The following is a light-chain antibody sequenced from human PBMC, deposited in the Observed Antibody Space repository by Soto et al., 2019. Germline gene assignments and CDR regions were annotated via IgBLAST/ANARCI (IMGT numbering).Light chain of an antibody. CDR3: QKYGSSPWT. J-gene: IGKJ1*01. CDR1: QSVSGSF. CDR2: GAS. Sequence: ESVLTQSPGTLSLSPGARATLSCRASQSVSGSFLAWYQQKPGQAPRRLIYGASSRATGIPDRFSGSGSGTDFNLTISRLEPEDFAVYYCQKYGSSPWTFGQGTKVEIK. V-gene: IGKV3-20*01.